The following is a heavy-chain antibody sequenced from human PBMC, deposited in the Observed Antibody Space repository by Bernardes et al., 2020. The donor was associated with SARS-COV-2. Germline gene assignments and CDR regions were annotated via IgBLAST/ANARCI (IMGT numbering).Heavy chain of an antibody. CDR3: ARGHKNSDSNGIHYYSYFPMDA. J-gene: IGHJ6*02. Sequence: ASVKVSCKASGYAFRSYGISWARQAPGQGLEWMGIINPTGGSTNYAQTFQGRVTMTRDTSTSTVYIELSGLTSEDTAVYYCARGHKNSDSNGIHYYSYFPMDAWGPGTTVTVSS. CDR1: GYAFRSYG. CDR2: INPTGGST. D-gene: IGHD3-22*01. V-gene: IGHV1-46*01.